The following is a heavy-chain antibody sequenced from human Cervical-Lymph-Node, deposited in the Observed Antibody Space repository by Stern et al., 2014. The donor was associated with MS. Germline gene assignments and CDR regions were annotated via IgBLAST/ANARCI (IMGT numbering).Heavy chain of an antibody. CDR2: ISAYNGKT. D-gene: IGHD6-13*01. J-gene: IGHJ6*02. CDR3: ARGGSSHLAYYYYGMDV. V-gene: IGHV1-18*01. CDR1: GYTFTSYG. Sequence: QVQLQESGAEVKKPGASVKVSCKASGYTFTSYGISWVRQAPGQGLEWMGWISAYNGKTNYAQKLQGRVTMTTDTSTSTAYMELRSLRSDDTAVYYCARGGSSHLAYYYYGMDVWGQGTTVTVSS.